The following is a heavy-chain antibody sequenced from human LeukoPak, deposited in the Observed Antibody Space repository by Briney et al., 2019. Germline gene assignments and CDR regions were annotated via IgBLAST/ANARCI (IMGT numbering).Heavy chain of an antibody. CDR1: GYSFTSYW. J-gene: IGHJ4*02. CDR3: ASSSSSSEELYYFDY. V-gene: IGHV5-51*01. D-gene: IGHD6-6*01. CDR2: IYPGDSDT. Sequence: PGESLKISCKGSGYSFTSYWIGWVRQMPGKGLEWMGIIYPGDSDTRYSPSFQGQVTISADKSISTAYLQWSSLKASATAMYYCASSSSSSEELYYFDYWGQGTLVTVSS.